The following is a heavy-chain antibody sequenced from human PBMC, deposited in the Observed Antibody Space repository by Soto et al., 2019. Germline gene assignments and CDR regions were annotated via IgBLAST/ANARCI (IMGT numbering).Heavy chain of an antibody. CDR2: IFSDGNT. V-gene: IGHV3-53*01. J-gene: IGHJ4*02. CDR1: GFTVSSNY. Sequence: GGSLRLSCAASGFTVSSNYMSWVRQAPGKGLEWVSVIFSDGNTYHADSVKGRFTVSRDSSKNTVDLQMNSLRAEDTAVYYCAKGDFDCWGQGTLDTVSS. CDR3: AKGDFDC. D-gene: IGHD3-16*01.